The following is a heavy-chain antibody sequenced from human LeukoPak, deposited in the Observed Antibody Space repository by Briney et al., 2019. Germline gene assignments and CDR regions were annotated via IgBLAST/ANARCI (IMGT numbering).Heavy chain of an antibody. D-gene: IGHD4-17*01. CDR1: GFTFSSYS. Sequence: GGSLRLSCAASGFTFSSYSMNWVRQAPGKGLEWVSSISSSSSYIYYADSVKGRFTISRDNAKNSLYLQMSSLRAEDTAVYYCARVRGGDYAFDYWGQGTLVTVSS. CDR2: ISSSSSYI. V-gene: IGHV3-21*01. J-gene: IGHJ4*02. CDR3: ARVRGGDYAFDY.